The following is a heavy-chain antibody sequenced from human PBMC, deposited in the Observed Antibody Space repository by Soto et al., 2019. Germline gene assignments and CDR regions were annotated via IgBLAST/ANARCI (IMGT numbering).Heavy chain of an antibody. D-gene: IGHD3-22*01. CDR3: ARVLSITMKSYDAFDI. J-gene: IGHJ3*02. V-gene: IGHV1-69*01. CDR2: IIPIFGTA. CDR1: GGTFSSYA. Sequence: QVPLVQSGAEVKKPGSSVKVSCKASGGTFSSYAISWVRQAPGQGLEWMGGIIPIFGTANYAQKFQGRVTITADESTSTAYMELSSLRSEDTAVYYCARVLSITMKSYDAFDIWGQGTMVTVSS.